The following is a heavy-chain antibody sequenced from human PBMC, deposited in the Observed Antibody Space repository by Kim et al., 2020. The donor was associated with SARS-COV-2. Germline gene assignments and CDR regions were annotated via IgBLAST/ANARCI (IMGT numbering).Heavy chain of an antibody. D-gene: IGHD3-22*01. J-gene: IGHJ4*02. CDR3: AKDQPYYYDSSGYPCN. Sequence: GGSLRLSCAASGFTFSNYAMSWVRQAPGKGLEWVSGISGSGSSTYYADSVKGRFTISRDNYKNTLSLQMNSLRAEDTAVYYCAKDQPYYYDSSGYPCNWGRGTLVTVSS. V-gene: IGHV3-23*01. CDR2: ISGSGSST. CDR1: GFTFSNYA.